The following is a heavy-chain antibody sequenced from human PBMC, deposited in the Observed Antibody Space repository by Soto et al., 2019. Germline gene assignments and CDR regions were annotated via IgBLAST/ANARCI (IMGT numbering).Heavy chain of an antibody. CDR2: INHSGST. Sequence: QVQLQQWGAGLLKPSEPLSLTCAVYGGSFSGYYWCWIRQPPGKGLEWFGEINHSGSTNYNPSLKSRATISVETSKNQFSLKLSSVTAADTAVYYCARGPYRNYYGAVREADYLGQGTLVTVSS. D-gene: IGHD3-10*01. CDR1: GGSFSGYY. V-gene: IGHV4-34*01. CDR3: ARGPYRNYYGAVREADY. J-gene: IGHJ4*02.